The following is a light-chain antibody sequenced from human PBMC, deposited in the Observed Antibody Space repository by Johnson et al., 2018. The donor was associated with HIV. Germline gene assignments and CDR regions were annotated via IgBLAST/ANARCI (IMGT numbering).Light chain of an antibody. CDR2: EST. CDR3: GTWDSRLNVYL. CDR1: SSNIGNNY. Sequence: QPVLTQPPSVSAAPGQKVTISCSGSSSNIGNNYVSWYKQFPGTAPKLLIYESTNRPSGIPDRFSGSKSGTSATLGISGLQTGDEADYYCGTWDSRLNVYLFGPGTKVTVL. J-gene: IGLJ1*01. V-gene: IGLV1-51*02.